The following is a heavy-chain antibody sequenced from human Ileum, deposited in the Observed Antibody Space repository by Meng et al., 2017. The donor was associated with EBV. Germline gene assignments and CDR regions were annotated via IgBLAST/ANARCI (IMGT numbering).Heavy chain of an antibody. V-gene: IGHV4-4*02. D-gene: IGHD3-9*01. CDR1: GGSVISNNW. CDR3: AKVSLTGTFYDH. Sequence: GQLQESGPRLVTPSGTLSLTCAVSGGSVISNNWWSWVRQPPGKGLEWIGEIFHIGSTNNSPSLKSRVTISVDNSKNQFSLSLTSVTAADTAIYYCAKVSLTGTFYDHWGQGILVTVSS. CDR2: IFHIGST. J-gene: IGHJ4*02.